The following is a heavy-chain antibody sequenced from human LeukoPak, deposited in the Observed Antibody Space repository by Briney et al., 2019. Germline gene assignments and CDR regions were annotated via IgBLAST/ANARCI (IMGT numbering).Heavy chain of an antibody. CDR2: INSDGSST. V-gene: IGHV3-74*01. CDR3: ARVAYSYGLLDY. Sequence: GGSQRLSCAASGFTFNTHWMRWVRQAPGKGLVWVSGINSDGSSTSYADSVKGRFTISRDNAKNTLFLQMNSLRAEDTAVYYCARVAYSYGLLDYWGQRTLVTVSS. CDR1: GFTFNTHW. J-gene: IGHJ4*02. D-gene: IGHD2-15*01.